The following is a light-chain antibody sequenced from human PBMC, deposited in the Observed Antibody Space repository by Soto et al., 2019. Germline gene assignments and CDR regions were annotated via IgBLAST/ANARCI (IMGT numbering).Light chain of an antibody. V-gene: IGKV1-39*01. CDR1: QSISSY. CDR3: QQYNNWPPWT. CDR2: AAS. Sequence: DVHMTQSPSALSASVGDRVTITCRASQSISSYLNWYQQKPGKAPKLLIYAASSLQSGVPSRFSGSGSGTDFTLTISSLQPDDFATYYCQQYNNWPPWTFGQGTKVDIK. J-gene: IGKJ1*01.